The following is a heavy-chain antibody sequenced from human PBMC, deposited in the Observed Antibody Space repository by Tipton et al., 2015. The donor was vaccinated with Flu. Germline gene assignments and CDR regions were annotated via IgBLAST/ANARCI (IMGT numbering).Heavy chain of an antibody. CDR2: IDPATGVT. CDR1: GYTFTSYC. Sequence: QLVQSGAEVKKPGASVKVSCKASGYTFTSYCIHWVRQAPGQGLEWMGRIDPATGVTYYGQNFQGRVTMTRDTSISTAYMELSSLRSDVAAVYYCARGTEWGYWGQGTLVTVSS. J-gene: IGHJ4*02. D-gene: IGHD1-14*01. CDR3: ARGTEWGY. V-gene: IGHV1-2*06.